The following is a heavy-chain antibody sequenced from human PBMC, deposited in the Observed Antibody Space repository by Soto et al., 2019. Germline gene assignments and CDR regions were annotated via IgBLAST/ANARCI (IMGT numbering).Heavy chain of an antibody. Sequence: KPSETLSLTCTVSGGSISSYYWSWIRQPPGKGLEWIGYIYYSGSTNYNPSLKSRVTISVDTSKNQFSLKLSSVTAADTAVYYCARDSTRTTDREYNWFDPWGQGTLVTVSS. CDR2: IYYSGST. J-gene: IGHJ5*02. CDR1: GGSISSYY. V-gene: IGHV4-59*01. CDR3: ARDSTRTTDREYNWFDP. D-gene: IGHD1-26*01.